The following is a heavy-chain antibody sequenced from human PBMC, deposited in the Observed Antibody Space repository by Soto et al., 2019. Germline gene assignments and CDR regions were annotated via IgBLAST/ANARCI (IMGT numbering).Heavy chain of an antibody. V-gene: IGHV4-4*07. J-gene: IGHJ6*02. CDR2: INTYGNT. D-gene: IGHD3-10*01. CDR3: AREGKRLLWFGEDLGMDV. CDR1: GGSISSYR. Sequence: SETLSLTCTVSGGSISSYRWSWIRQPAGKGLEWIGRINTYGNTHYNPSLKSRVTMSVDTSKNQFSLKLSSVTAADTAVYYCAREGKRLLWFGEDLGMDVWGQGTTVT.